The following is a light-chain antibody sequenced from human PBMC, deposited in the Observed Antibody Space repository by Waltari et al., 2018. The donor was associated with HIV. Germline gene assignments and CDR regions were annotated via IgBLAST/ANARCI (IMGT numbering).Light chain of an antibody. J-gene: IGLJ3*02. CDR3: QSYDSSLSGSL. V-gene: IGLV1-40*01. CDR1: SSNIGANYD. Sequence: QSVLTQPPSVSGAPGQRVTISCTGSSSNIGANYDVHWYQQLPGTAPKLLIYGSSNRPSGVPDRFSGSRSGTSASLAITGLQAEDEADYYCQSYDSSLSGSLFGGGTKLTVL. CDR2: GSS.